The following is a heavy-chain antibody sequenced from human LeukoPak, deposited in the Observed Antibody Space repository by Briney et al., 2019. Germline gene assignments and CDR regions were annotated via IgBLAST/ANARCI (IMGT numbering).Heavy chain of an antibody. Sequence: ASVKVSCKASGGTFSSYAISWVRQAPGQGLEWMGGIIPIFGTANYAQKFQGRVTITTDESTSTAYMELSSLRSEDTAVYYCARTGLGDYDSSGYLGYYYYYMDVWGKGTTVTVSS. V-gene: IGHV1-69*05. CDR2: IIPIFGTA. D-gene: IGHD3-22*01. J-gene: IGHJ6*03. CDR3: ARTGLGDYDSSGYLGYYYYYMDV. CDR1: GGTFSSYA.